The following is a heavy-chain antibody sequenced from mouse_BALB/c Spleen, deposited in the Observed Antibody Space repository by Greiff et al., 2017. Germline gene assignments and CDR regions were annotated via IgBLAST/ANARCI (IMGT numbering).Heavy chain of an antibody. J-gene: IGHJ3*01. Sequence: EVKLMESGGGLVKPGGSLKLSCAASGFTFSDYYMYWVRQTPEKRLEWVATISDGGSYTYYPDSVKGRFTISRDNAKNNLYLQMSSLKSEDTAMYYCARGSHYYGYPYWGQGTLVTVSA. CDR1: GFTFSDYY. V-gene: IGHV5-4*02. CDR3: ARGSHYYGYPY. CDR2: ISDGGSYT. D-gene: IGHD2-2*01.